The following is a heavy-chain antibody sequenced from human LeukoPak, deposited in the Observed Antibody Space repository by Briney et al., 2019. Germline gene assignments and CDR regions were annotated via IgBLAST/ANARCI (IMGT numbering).Heavy chain of an antibody. Sequence: SETLSLTCTVSGGSISSSSYYWGWIRQPPGKGLEWIGSIYYSGSTYYNPSLKSRVTISVDTSKNQFSLKLSSVTAEDTAVYYCARDGSLGYCSSTSCHPTNWFDPWGQGTLVTVSS. J-gene: IGHJ5*02. CDR3: ARDGSLGYCSSTSCHPTNWFDP. CDR1: GGSISSSSYY. CDR2: IYYSGST. V-gene: IGHV4-39*07. D-gene: IGHD2-2*01.